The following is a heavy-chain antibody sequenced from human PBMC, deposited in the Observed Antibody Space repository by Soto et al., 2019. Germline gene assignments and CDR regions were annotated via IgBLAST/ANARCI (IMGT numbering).Heavy chain of an antibody. CDR3: AKGKGQRGGSITGTLAY. CDR1: GFTFDDYT. V-gene: IGHV3-43*01. J-gene: IGHJ4*02. CDR2: ISWDGGST. Sequence: QPGGSLRLSCAASGFTFDDYTMHWVRQAPGKGLEWVSLISWDGGSTYYADSVKGRFTISRDNSKNSLYLQMNSLRTDDTALYYCAKGKGQRGGSITGTLAYWGQGTLVTVSS. D-gene: IGHD1-7*01.